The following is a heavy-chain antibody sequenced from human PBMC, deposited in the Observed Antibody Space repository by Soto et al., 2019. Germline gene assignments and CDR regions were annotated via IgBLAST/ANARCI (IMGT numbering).Heavy chain of an antibody. V-gene: IGHV1-46*01. CDR1: GYTFTSYY. CDR3: APALPIVDAFCSGYPNLIDY. CDR2: INPSGGST. D-gene: IGHD3-3*01. J-gene: IGHJ4*02. Sequence: ASVKVACKASGYTFTSYYMHWVRQAPGQGLEWMGIINPSGGSTSYAQKFQGRVTMTRDTSTSTVYMELSSLRSEDTAVYYCAPALPIVDAFCSGYPNLIDYWRQGTRVSVSS.